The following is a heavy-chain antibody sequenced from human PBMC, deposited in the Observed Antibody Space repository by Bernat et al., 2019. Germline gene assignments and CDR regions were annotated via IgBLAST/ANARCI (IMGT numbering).Heavy chain of an antibody. CDR1: GFTFSSYA. CDR3: ARDEYGGSWYWVDY. CDR2: ISYDGSNK. J-gene: IGHJ4*02. Sequence: QVQLVESGGGVVQPGRSLRLSCAASGFTFSSYAMHWVRQAPGKGLEWVAVISYDGSNKYYADSVKGRFTISRDNSKNTLYLQMNSLRAEDTAVYYCARDEYGGSWYWVDYWGQGTLVTVSS. V-gene: IGHV3-30-3*01. D-gene: IGHD6-13*01.